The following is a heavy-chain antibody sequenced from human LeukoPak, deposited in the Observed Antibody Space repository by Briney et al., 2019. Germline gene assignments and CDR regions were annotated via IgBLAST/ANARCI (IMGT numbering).Heavy chain of an antibody. V-gene: IGHV4-30-4*07. J-gene: IGHJ3*02. CDR2: IYYTGST. D-gene: IGHD3-10*01. CDR1: GGSISSGGYS. CDR3: ARDSLLYYAFDI. Sequence: SETLSLTCAVSGGSISSGGYSWSWIRQPPGKVLEWIGYIYYTGSTFYNPSLKSRLSISVETSKNQFSLKLSSVTAADTAVYYCARDSLLYYAFDIWGHGTMVTVSS.